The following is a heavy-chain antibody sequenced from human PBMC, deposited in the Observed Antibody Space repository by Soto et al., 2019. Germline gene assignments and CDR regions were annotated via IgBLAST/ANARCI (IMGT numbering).Heavy chain of an antibody. Sequence: PSETLSLTCTVSGGSVNSGSHYWSWIRQSPGKGLEWIGYIYYNGGTNNNPSLKSRVTISVDKSKNQLSLRLSSVTAADTAVYYCARDLTGNAYGSFDSWGPGTLVTVSS. J-gene: IGHJ4*02. CDR3: ARDLTGNAYGSFDS. V-gene: IGHV4-61*01. CDR1: GGSVNSGSHY. CDR2: IYYNGGT. D-gene: IGHD6-19*01.